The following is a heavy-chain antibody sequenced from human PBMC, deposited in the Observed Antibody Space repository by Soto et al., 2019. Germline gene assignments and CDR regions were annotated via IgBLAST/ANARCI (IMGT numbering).Heavy chain of an antibody. D-gene: IGHD2-15*01. V-gene: IGHV3-11*01. CDR2: ISSSGSTI. CDR1: GFTFSDYY. J-gene: IGHJ5*02. Sequence: QVQLVESGGGLVKPGGSLRLSCAASGFTFSDYYMSWIRQAPGKGLEWVSYISSSGSTIYYADSVKGRFTISRDNAKNSFYRKRNGRGAGDRAVYYCGRVPGWRGGGGFAPGGRGTLVPVSS. CDR3: GRVPGWRGGGGFAP.